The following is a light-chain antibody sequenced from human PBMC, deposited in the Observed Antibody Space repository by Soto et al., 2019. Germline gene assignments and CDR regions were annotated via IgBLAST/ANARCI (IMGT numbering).Light chain of an antibody. CDR3: SSYTSSSTPVV. J-gene: IGLJ2*01. CDR2: DVS. V-gene: IGLV2-14*01. CDR1: SSDVGGYNY. Sequence: QSVLTQPASVSGSPGQSITISCTGTSSDVGGYNYVSWYQQHPGKAPKLMIYDVSNRPSGVSNRFSGSKSGNTASLTISGLQAEDDADYYCSSYTSSSTPVVFGGGTKVTVL.